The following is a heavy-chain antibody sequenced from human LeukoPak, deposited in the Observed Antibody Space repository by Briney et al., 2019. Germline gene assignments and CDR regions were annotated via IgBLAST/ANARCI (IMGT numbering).Heavy chain of an antibody. CDR2: IYSGGST. CDR1: GFTFSSNY. J-gene: IGHJ4*02. V-gene: IGHV3-53*01. Sequence: GGSLRLSCAASGFTFSSNYMSWVRQAPGKGVEWVSVIYSGGSTYYTDSVKGRFTISRDNSKNTLYLEMNTLRAEDTAVYYCARAFGYFDSSGPLDYWGQGTLVTVSS. D-gene: IGHD3-22*01. CDR3: ARAFGYFDSSGPLDY.